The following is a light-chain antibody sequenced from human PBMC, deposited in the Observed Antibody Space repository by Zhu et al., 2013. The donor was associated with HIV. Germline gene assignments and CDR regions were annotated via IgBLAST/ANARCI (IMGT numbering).Light chain of an antibody. CDR3: QQHDSWPPA. CDR2: GAS. Sequence: EIVLTQSPGTLSLSPGDTATLSCRASQFVGSSTFLAWYQQKRGQAPRLLIYGASTRAAGIPDRFSATASGTEFTLTISSLQSEDFAVYYCQQHDSWPPAFGQGTRLEIK. CDR1: QFVGSSTF. V-gene: IGKV3-20*01. J-gene: IGKJ2*01.